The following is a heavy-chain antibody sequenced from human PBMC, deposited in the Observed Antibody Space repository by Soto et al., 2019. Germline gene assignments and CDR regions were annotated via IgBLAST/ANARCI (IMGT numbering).Heavy chain of an antibody. CDR3: AKIVGGGSHHDAFDI. D-gene: IGHD2-15*01. J-gene: IGHJ3*02. CDR1: GFTFRSYA. CDR2: TGGGGVST. Sequence: EVQLLESGGGLVEPGGSLSLSCAASGFTFRSYAMTWVRQAPGKGLEWVSYTGGGGVSTYYADSVKGRFTSSIDDSKNTLYLQMNSLRAEDTALYYCAKIVGGGSHHDAFDIWGQGTMVTVSS. V-gene: IGHV3-23*01.